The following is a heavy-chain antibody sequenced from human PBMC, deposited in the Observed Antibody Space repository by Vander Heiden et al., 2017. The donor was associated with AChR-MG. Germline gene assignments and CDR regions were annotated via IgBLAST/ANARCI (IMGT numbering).Heavy chain of an antibody. CDR3: ARRCLWFGESPQPTDYMDV. CDR2: IYYSGST. Sequence: QLQLQESGPGLVKPSETLSLPCPVSGGSISSSSSYGGWIRQPPGKGLEWIGSIYYSGSTYYNPSLKSRVTISVDTSKNQFSLKLSSVTAADTAVYYCARRCLWFGESPQPTDYMDVWGKGTTVTVSS. CDR1: GGSISSSSSY. J-gene: IGHJ6*03. D-gene: IGHD3-10*01. V-gene: IGHV4-39*01.